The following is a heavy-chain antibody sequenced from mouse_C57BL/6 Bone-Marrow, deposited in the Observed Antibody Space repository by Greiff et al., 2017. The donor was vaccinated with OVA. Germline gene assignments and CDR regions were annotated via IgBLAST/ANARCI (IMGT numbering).Heavy chain of an antibody. CDR3: TRKGNPYFDY. D-gene: IGHD2-1*01. Sequence: QVQLQQSGAELVRPGASVTLSCKASGYTFTDYEMHWVKQTPVHGLEWIGAIDPETGGTAYNQKFKGKAILTADKSSSTAYMELRSLTSEDSAVYYCTRKGNPYFDYWGQGTTLTVSS. CDR2: IDPETGGT. V-gene: IGHV1-15*01. J-gene: IGHJ2*01. CDR1: GYTFTDYE.